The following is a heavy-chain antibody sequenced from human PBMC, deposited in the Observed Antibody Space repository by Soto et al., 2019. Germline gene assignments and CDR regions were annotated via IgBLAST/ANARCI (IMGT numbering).Heavy chain of an antibody. Sequence: GGSLRLSCAASGFTFSSYAMSWVRQAPGKGLEWVSAISGSGGSTYYADSVKGRFTISRDNSKNTLYLQMNSLRAEDTAVYYCAKDLSWRYCSGGSCSYFDYWGQGTLVTVSS. CDR3: AKDLSWRYCSGGSCSYFDY. J-gene: IGHJ4*02. CDR2: ISGSGGST. D-gene: IGHD2-15*01. CDR1: GFTFSSYA. V-gene: IGHV3-23*01.